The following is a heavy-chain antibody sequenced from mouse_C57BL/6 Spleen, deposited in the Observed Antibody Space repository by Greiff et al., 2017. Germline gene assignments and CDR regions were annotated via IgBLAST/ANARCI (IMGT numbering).Heavy chain of an antibody. J-gene: IGHJ3*01. CDR1: GYTFTSYW. CDR2: IDPSDSYT. Sequence: VQLQQPGAELVKPGASVKLSCKASGYTFTSYWMQWVKQRPGQGLEWIGEIDPSDSYTNYNQKFKGKATLTVDTSSSTAYMQLSSLTSEDSAVYYCARGGYGTPAYWGQGTLVTVSA. V-gene: IGHV1-50*01. D-gene: IGHD1-1*01. CDR3: ARGGYGTPAY.